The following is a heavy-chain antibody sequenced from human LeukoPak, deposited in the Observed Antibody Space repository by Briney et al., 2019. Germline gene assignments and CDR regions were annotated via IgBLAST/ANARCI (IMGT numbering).Heavy chain of an antibody. CDR2: IYSGGST. CDR1: GFTVSSNY. D-gene: IGHD2-2*01. V-gene: IGHV3-53*01. Sequence: GGSLRLSCAASGFTVSSNYMSWVRQAPGKGLEWVSVIYSGGSTYYADSVKGRFTISRDNSKNTLYLQMNSLRAEDTAVYYCAKGVVVAPDVTPFDYWGQGTLVTVSS. J-gene: IGHJ4*02. CDR3: AKGVVVAPDVTPFDY.